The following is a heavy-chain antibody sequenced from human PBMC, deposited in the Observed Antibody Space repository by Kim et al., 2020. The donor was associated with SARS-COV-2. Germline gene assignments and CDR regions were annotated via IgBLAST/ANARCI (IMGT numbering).Heavy chain of an antibody. V-gene: IGHV3-33*01. CDR3: AGGARGWLQGYYYGMDV. Sequence: GGSLRLSCAASGFTFSSYDMHWVRQAPGKGLEWVAVIWYDGSNKYYADSVKGRFTISRDNSKNTLYLQMNSLRAEDTAVYYCAGGARGWLQGYYYGMDVWGRGTTVTVSS. CDR1: GFTFSSYD. D-gene: IGHD5-12*01. J-gene: IGHJ6*02. CDR2: IWYDGSNK.